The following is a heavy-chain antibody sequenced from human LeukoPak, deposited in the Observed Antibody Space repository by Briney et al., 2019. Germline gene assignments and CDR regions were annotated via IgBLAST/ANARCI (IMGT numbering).Heavy chain of an antibody. Sequence: PSETLSLTCTVSGGSISSYYWSWIRQPPGKGLEWIGYIYYSGSTNYNPSLKSRVTISVDTSKNQFSLKLSSVTAADTAVYYCATNFWNGGRVDIWGQGTRVTVSS. J-gene: IGHJ3*02. V-gene: IGHV4-59*08. CDR2: IYYSGST. CDR1: GGSISSYY. D-gene: IGHD1-1*01. CDR3: ATNFWNGGRVDI.